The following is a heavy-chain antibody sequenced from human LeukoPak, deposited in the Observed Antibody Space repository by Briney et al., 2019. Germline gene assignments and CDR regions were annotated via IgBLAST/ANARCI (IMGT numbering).Heavy chain of an antibody. V-gene: IGHV1-18*01. CDR2: ISPYNGNT. CDR3: ARDGGYFDY. CDR1: GYTFRSYG. Sequence: ASVKVSCKASGYTFRSYGFSGVRQAPGQGLEWMGWISPYNGNTNYAQRFQGRVTMTTDTSTSTAYMELRSLRFDDTAVYYCARDGGYFDYWGRGTLVTVSS. J-gene: IGHJ4*02.